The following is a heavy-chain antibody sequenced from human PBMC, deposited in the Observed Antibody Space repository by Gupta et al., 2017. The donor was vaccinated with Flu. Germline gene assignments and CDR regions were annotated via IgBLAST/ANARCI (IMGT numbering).Heavy chain of an antibody. V-gene: IGHV3-33*01. CDR3: ARGALGYSYGYFDY. J-gene: IGHJ4*02. D-gene: IGHD5-18*01. CDR2: IWYDGSNK. Sequence: QAPGKGLEWVAVIWYDGSNKYYADSVKGRFTISRDNSKNTLYLQMNSLRAEDTAVYYCARGALGYSYGYFDYWGQGTLVTVSS.